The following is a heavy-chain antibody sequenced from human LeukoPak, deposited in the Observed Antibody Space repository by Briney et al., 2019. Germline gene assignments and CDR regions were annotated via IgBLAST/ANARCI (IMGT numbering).Heavy chain of an antibody. V-gene: IGHV4-59*01. CDR3: ARHVYGDNSGFDY. CDR1: GGSISSYY. Sequence: SETLSLTCTVSGGSISSYYWSWIRQPPGKGLEWIGYIYYSGSTNYNPSLKSRVTISVDTSKNQFSLKLSSVTAADTAVYYCARHVYGDNSGFDYWGQGTLVTVSS. D-gene: IGHD4-23*01. J-gene: IGHJ4*02. CDR2: IYYSGST.